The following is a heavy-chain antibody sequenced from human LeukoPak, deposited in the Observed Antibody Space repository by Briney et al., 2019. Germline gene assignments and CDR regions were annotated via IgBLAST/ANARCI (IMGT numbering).Heavy chain of an antibody. Sequence: SETLSLTCTVSGYSISSGYYWGWIRQPPGKGLKWIGSIYHSGSTYYNPSLKSRVTISVDTFNNQFSLRLNSVTAADTAVYYCARVPPLYDSGNYYKGTHFDYWGQGTLVTVSS. J-gene: IGHJ4*02. CDR3: ARVPPLYDSGNYYKGTHFDY. CDR1: GYSISSGYY. CDR2: IYHSGST. V-gene: IGHV4-38-2*02. D-gene: IGHD3-10*01.